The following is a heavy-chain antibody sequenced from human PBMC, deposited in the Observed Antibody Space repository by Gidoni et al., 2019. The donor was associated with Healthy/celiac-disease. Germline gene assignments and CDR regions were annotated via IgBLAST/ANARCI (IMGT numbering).Heavy chain of an antibody. CDR1: GFTFSSYA. V-gene: IGHV3-23*01. CDR3: ASLYYYDSSGYSNFDY. D-gene: IGHD3-22*01. CDR2: ISGSGGST. J-gene: IGHJ4*02. Sequence: EVQLLESGGGLVQPGGSLRLSCAASGFTFSSYAMSWVRQAPGKGLEWVSAISGSGGSTYYADSVKGRFTISRDNSKNTLYLQMNSLRAEDTAVYYCASLYYYDSSGYSNFDYWGQGTLVTVSS.